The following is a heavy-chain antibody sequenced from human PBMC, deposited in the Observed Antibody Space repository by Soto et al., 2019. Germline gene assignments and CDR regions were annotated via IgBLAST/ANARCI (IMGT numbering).Heavy chain of an antibody. J-gene: IGHJ5*02. CDR3: ARALGYASWFDP. CDR1: GGSISGNFYY. V-gene: IGHV4-39*01. Sequence: SETLSLTCTVSGGSISGNFYYWGWIRQPPGKGLEWIASISNSASINANPSLKSRVTISVDTSKNQFSLRLTSVTAMDMAVYYCARALGYASWFDPWGQGTLVTVSS. CDR2: ISNSASI. D-gene: IGHD2-2*01.